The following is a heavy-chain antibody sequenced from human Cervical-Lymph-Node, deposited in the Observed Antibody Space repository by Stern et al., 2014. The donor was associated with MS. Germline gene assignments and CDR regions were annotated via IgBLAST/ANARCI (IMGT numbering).Heavy chain of an antibody. V-gene: IGHV3-33*01. D-gene: IGHD6-13*01. CDR2: IWYDGSNP. CDR1: GFSFSRYA. J-gene: IGHJ4*02. CDR3: ASAYSSSHYYFDY. Sequence: VKLVESGGGVVQPGRSLRLSCAASGFSFSRYAMPWVRQAPGKGLERVALIWYDGSNPYYADSVTGRFTISRDNFKNTLYLQMNSLRAEDTAVYYCASAYSSSHYYFDYWGQGTLVTVSS.